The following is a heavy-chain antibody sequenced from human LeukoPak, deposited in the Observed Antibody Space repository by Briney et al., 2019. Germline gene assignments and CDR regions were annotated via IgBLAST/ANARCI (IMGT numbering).Heavy chain of an antibody. CDR3: ATVIHSTLDY. D-gene: IGHD2-2*01. Sequence: ASVKVSCKASGGTFSSYAISWVRQAPGQGLEWMGWISAYNGNTNYAQKLQGRVTMTTDTSTSTAYMELRSLRSDDTAVYYCATVIHSTLDYWGQGTLVTVSS. V-gene: IGHV1-18*01. CDR1: GGTFSSYA. CDR2: ISAYNGNT. J-gene: IGHJ4*02.